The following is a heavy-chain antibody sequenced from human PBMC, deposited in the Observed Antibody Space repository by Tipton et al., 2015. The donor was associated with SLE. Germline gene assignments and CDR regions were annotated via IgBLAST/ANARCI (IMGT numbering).Heavy chain of an antibody. CDR2: ISTTSSTI. J-gene: IGHJ4*02. V-gene: IGHV3-48*01. D-gene: IGHD2-21*01. CDR1: GVSFRNYN. Sequence: SLRLSCAASGVSFRNYNMNWVRQAPGKGLEWISHISTTSSTIFYADSVKGRFTISRDNARNSLFLQMNSLRAEDTAMYYCARDVSVLIPVGVDGRDGNWGQGTLVTVSS. CDR3: ARDVSVLIPVGVDGRDGN.